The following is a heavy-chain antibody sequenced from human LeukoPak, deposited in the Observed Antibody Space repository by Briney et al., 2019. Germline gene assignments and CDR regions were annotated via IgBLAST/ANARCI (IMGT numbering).Heavy chain of an antibody. CDR3: ARGDSGWYHYFDY. V-gene: IGHV1-2*02. J-gene: IGHJ4*02. D-gene: IGHD6-19*01. CDR1: GYTFTGYY. CDR2: INPNSGGT. Sequence: ASVKVSCKASGYTFTGYYMHWVRQAPGQGLEWMGWINPNSGGTNYAQKFQGRVTMTRDTSISTAYMELSRLRSDDTAVYYCARGDSGWYHYFDYWGQGTLVTVSS.